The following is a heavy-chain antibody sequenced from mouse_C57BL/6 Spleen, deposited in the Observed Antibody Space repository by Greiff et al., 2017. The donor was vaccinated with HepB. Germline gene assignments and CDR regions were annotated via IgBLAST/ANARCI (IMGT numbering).Heavy chain of an antibody. CDR2: IHPNSGST. D-gene: IGHD1-1*01. J-gene: IGHJ3*01. CDR3: ARSDYYGSSYPFGY. V-gene: IGHV1-64*01. Sequence: QVQLQQPGAELVKPGASVKLSCKASGYTFTSYWMHWVKQRPGQGLEWIGMIHPNSGSTNYNEKFKSKATLTVDKSSSTAYMQLSSLTSEDSAGYYCARSDYYGSSYPFGYWGQGTLVTVSA. CDR1: GYTFTSYW.